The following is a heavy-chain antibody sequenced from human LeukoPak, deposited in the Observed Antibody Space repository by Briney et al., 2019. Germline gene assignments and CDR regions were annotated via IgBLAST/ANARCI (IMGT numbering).Heavy chain of an antibody. CDR2: IYYSGSP. CDR3: ASSEQQPNPFDY. Sequence: PSETLSLTCTVSGGSISSSSFYWGWIRQPPGKGLEWIGTIYYSGSPYYNPSLNSRVTISVDTSKNQFSLKLSSVTAADTAVYYCASSEQQPNPFDYWGQGTLVTVSS. CDR1: GGSISSSSFY. D-gene: IGHD6-13*01. J-gene: IGHJ4*02. V-gene: IGHV4-39*01.